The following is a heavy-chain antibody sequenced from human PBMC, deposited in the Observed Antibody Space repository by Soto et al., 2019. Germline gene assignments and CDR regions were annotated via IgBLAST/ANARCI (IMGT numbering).Heavy chain of an antibody. CDR1: GYSFTNYW. J-gene: IGHJ4*02. CDR3: ARQDPYYYDSTTAFYFDY. V-gene: IGHV5-51*01. Sequence: PGESLKISCKGSGYSFTNYWIGWERQMPGKGLEWMGIIYPGDSDTRYSPSFQGHVTISADKSISTAYLQWSSLKASDTAMYYCARQDPYYYDSTTAFYFDYWGQGSLVTVSS. CDR2: IYPGDSDT. D-gene: IGHD3-22*01.